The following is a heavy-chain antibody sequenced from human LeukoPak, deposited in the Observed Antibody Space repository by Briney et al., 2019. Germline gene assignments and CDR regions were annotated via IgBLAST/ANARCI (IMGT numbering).Heavy chain of an antibody. CDR1: GGSFSGYY. J-gene: IGHJ4*02. D-gene: IGHD5-18*01. CDR3: ARARRGYSYGRFDY. CDR2: INHSGST. V-gene: IGHV4-34*01. Sequence: SSETLSLTCAVYGGSFSGYYWSWIRQPPGKGLEWIGEINHSGSTNYNPSLKSRVTISVDTSKNQFSLKLSSVTAADTAVYYCARARRGYSYGRFDYWGQGTLVTVSS.